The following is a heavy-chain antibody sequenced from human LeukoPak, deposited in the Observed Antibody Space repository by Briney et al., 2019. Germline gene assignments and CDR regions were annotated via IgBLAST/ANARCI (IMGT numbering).Heavy chain of an antibody. J-gene: IGHJ3*02. CDR3: ARDMRSFVVVPAIDAFDI. CDR1: GFTFSSYG. Sequence: PGRSPRLSCAASGFTFSSYGMHWVRQAPGKGLEWVAVIWYDGSNKYYADSVKGRFTISRDNSKNTLYLQMNSLRAEDTAVYYCARDMRSFVVVPAIDAFDIWGQGTMVTVSS. V-gene: IGHV3-33*01. D-gene: IGHD2-2*01. CDR2: IWYDGSNK.